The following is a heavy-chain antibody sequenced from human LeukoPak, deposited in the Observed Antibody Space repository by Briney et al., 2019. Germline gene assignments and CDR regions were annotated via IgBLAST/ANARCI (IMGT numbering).Heavy chain of an antibody. J-gene: IGHJ4*02. V-gene: IGHV3-23*01. Sequence: GGSLRLSCVASGFTFSSYAMSWVRQAPGKWLEWVSAISGPAGSWDYADSVKGRFTISRDNSKNTLFLQMNSLRAEDTAIYYCAKKVGLVSAPLYYFDVWGQGTLVTVSS. CDR2: ISGPAGSW. D-gene: IGHD5/OR15-5a*01. CDR3: AKKVGLVSAPLYYFDV. CDR1: GFTFSSYA.